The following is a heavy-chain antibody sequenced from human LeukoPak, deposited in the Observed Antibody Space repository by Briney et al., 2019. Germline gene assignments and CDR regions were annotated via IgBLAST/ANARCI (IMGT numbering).Heavy chain of an antibody. Sequence: PGGSLRLSCAASGFTFDDYGMSWVRQAPGKGLEWVSGINWNGGSTGYADSVKGRFTISRHDSRDTLYLQMNSLRVEDTAVYYCARDPLQWLAEGSYFDYWGQGTLVTVSS. J-gene: IGHJ4*02. V-gene: IGHV3-20*04. D-gene: IGHD6-19*01. CDR2: INWNGGST. CDR1: GFTFDDYG. CDR3: ARDPLQWLAEGSYFDY.